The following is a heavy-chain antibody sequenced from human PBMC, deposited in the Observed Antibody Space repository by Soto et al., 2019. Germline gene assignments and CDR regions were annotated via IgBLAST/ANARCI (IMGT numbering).Heavy chain of an antibody. CDR1: GFTVSSNY. CDR2: IYSGGST. D-gene: IGHD6-13*01. CDR3: ARDRQGLYSSSWFDY. Sequence: EVQLVESGGGLIQPGGSLRLSCAASGFTVSSNYMSWVRQAPGKGLEWVSVIYSGGSTYYADSVKGRFTISRDNSKNTLYLQMNILRAEDTAVYYCARDRQGLYSSSWFDYWGQGTLVTVSS. V-gene: IGHV3-53*01. J-gene: IGHJ5*01.